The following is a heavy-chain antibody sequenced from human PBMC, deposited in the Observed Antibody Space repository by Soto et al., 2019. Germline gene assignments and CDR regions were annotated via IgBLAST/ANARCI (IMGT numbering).Heavy chain of an antibody. CDR2: IYPGDSDT. Sequence: GESLKISCKGSGYSFTSYWIGWVRQMPGKGLEWMGIIYPGDSDTRYSPSFQGQVTISADKSISTAYLQWSSLKASDTAMYYCASSSIVVVPAAMSGYYYYYGMDVWGQGTTVTVSS. J-gene: IGHJ6*02. D-gene: IGHD2-2*01. V-gene: IGHV5-51*01. CDR1: GYSFTSYW. CDR3: ASSSIVVVPAAMSGYYYYYGMDV.